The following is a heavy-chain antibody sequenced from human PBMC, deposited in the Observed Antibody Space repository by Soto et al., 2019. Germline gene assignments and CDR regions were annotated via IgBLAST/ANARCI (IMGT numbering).Heavy chain of an antibody. V-gene: IGHV3-23*01. Sequence: LGLSCAASGFTFISYAMSWVRQAPGKGLEWVSAISGSGGSTYYADSVKGRFTISRDNSKNTLYLQMNSLRAEDTAVYYCAKALLTPVYSSSWYYSGGGYYGMDVWGQGTTVTVSS. D-gene: IGHD6-13*01. J-gene: IGHJ6*02. CDR2: ISGSGGST. CDR3: AKALLTPVYSSSWYYSGGGYYGMDV. CDR1: GFTFISYA.